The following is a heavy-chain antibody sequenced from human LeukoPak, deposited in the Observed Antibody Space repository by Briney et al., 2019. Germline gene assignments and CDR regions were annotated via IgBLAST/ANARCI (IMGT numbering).Heavy chain of an antibody. CDR1: GFTFGDYA. Sequence: GGSLRLSCTASGFTFGDYAMSWFRQAPGKELEWVSFIRGKAYGATSEYAASVKGRFTISRDNSKNTLYLQMNSLRAEDTAVYYCARVSPNTVTTLQYFDYWGQGTLVTVSS. V-gene: IGHV3-49*03. J-gene: IGHJ4*02. CDR3: ARVSPNTVTTLQYFDY. CDR2: IRGKAYGATS. D-gene: IGHD4-17*01.